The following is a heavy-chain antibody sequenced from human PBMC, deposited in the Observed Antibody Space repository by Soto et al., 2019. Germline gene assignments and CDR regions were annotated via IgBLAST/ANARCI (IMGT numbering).Heavy chain of an antibody. J-gene: IGHJ5*02. D-gene: IGHD4-17*01. CDR3: TRHGFYGDYSSNYFDP. CDR2: IYPSDSNT. V-gene: IGHV5-51*01. CDR1: GYSFANYW. Sequence: GVSLKISCQGSGYSFANYWIAWVRQMPGKGLEYMGIIYPSDSNTRYSPSFQGQVTISADKSISTAYLQWSSLKASDTAIYYCTRHGFYGDYSSNYFDPWGQGTLVTVSS.